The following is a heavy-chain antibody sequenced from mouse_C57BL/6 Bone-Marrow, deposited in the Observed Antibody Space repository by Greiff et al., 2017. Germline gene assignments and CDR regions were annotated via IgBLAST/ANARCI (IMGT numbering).Heavy chain of an antibody. CDR3: TTSPTTAFDY. D-gene: IGHD1-2*01. Sequence: VQLQQSGAELVRPGASVKLSCTASGFNIKDDYMHWVKQRPGQGLEWIGWIDPENGDTEYASKFQGKATITADTSSNTAYLQLSSLTSEDTAVYYCTTSPTTAFDYWGQGTTLTVSS. CDR1: GFNIKDDY. CDR2: IDPENGDT. V-gene: IGHV14-4*01. J-gene: IGHJ2*01.